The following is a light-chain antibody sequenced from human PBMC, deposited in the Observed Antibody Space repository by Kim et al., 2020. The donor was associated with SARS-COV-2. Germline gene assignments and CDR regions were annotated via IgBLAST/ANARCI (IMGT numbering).Light chain of an antibody. CDR3: QSYDSTNQV. CDR1: SGSIASNY. J-gene: IGLJ3*02. Sequence: NFMLTQPHSVSESPGKTVTISCTRSSGSIASNYVQWYQQRPGSAPTTVIYKDNQRPSGVPDRFSSSIDSSSNSASLTISGLKTEDEADYYCQSYDSTNQVFGGGTKLTVL. V-gene: IGLV6-57*03. CDR2: KDN.